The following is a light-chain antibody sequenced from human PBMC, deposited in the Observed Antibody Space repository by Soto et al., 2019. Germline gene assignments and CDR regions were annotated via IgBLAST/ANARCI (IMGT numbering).Light chain of an antibody. V-gene: IGKV3D-7*01. CDR2: GAS. Sequence: PGERVTLSCRASQRVSSSYLTLYQQKPGQAPSLLIYGASTRATSIPARFSGSGSGTDFTLTISSLLPEDFAVYYCQQDCNLPPTFGQGSKVEVK. CDR1: QRVSSSY. J-gene: IGKJ1*01. CDR3: QQDCNLPPT.